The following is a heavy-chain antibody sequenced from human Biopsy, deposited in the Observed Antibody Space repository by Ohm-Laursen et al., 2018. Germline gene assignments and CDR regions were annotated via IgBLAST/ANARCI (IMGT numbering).Heavy chain of an antibody. CDR1: GGSINGGSYY. CDR2: IYYSGNT. Sequence: SDTLSLTCTVSGGSINGGSYYWSWLRQPPGKGLEWIGYIYYSGNTRYNPSLKSRVTMSIDTSKNQFSLRLSSVTSADTAVYYCAREDYYTWFDPWGQGTLVTVSS. D-gene: IGHD2/OR15-2a*01. V-gene: IGHV4-61*01. CDR3: AREDYYTWFDP. J-gene: IGHJ5*02.